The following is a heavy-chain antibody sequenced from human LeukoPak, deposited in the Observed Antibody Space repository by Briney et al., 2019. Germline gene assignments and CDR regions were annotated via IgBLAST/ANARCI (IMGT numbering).Heavy chain of an antibody. CDR2: INSDGSST. D-gene: IGHD1-26*01. J-gene: IGHJ3*02. Sequence: GGSLRLSCAASGFTFSSYWIHWVRQAPGKGLVWVSRINSDGSSTSYADSVKGRFTISRDNAKNTLYLQMNSLRAEDTAVYYCARVNWELRDAFDIWGQGTMVTVSS. V-gene: IGHV3-74*01. CDR3: ARVNWELRDAFDI. CDR1: GFTFSSYW.